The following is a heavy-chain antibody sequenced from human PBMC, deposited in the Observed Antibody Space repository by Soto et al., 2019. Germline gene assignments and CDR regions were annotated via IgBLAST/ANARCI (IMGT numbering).Heavy chain of an antibody. CDR1: GCTFSSYA. CDR3: ATTPLRQFSSSWDLGH. D-gene: IGHD6-13*01. V-gene: IGHV1-69*13. Sequence: SVKVSCKASGCTFSSYAISWVRQAPGQGLEWMGGIIPIFGTANYAQKFQGRVTITADESTSTAYMELSSLRSEDTAVYYCATTPLRQFSSSWDLGHWGQGTLVTVSS. CDR2: IIPIFGTA. J-gene: IGHJ4*02.